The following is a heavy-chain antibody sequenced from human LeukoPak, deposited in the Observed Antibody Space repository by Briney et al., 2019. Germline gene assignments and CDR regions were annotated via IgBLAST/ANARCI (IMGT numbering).Heavy chain of an antibody. Sequence: PGGSLRLSCAASGFTFSSYSMNWVRQAPGKGLEWVSSISSSSSYIYYADSVKGRFTIPRDNAKNSLYLQMNSLRAEDTAVYYCARDGVVVPVNDAFDIWGQGTMVTVSS. CDR3: ARDGVVVPVNDAFDI. CDR1: GFTFSSYS. D-gene: IGHD2-2*01. CDR2: ISSSSSYI. J-gene: IGHJ3*02. V-gene: IGHV3-21*01.